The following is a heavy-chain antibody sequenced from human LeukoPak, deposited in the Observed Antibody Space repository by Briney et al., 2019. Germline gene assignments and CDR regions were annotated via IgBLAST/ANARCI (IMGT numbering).Heavy chain of an antibody. CDR3: ARQTGSGLFILP. J-gene: IGHJ4*02. D-gene: IGHD3-10*01. Sequence: PSETLSLTCTVSGVSISSSNSYWGWIRQPPGKGLEWIGSIYYSGNTYYNASLKSQVSISIDMSKNQFSLKLTSVAAADTAVYYCARQTGSGLFILPGGQGTLVTVSS. V-gene: IGHV4-39*01. CDR1: GVSISSSNSY. CDR2: IYYSGNT.